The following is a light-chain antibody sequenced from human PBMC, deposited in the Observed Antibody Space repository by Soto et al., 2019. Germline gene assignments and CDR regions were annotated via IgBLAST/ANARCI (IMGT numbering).Light chain of an antibody. V-gene: IGKV2-28*01. CDR1: QSLLHSNGYNY. CDR2: LGS. CDR3: MQVLQTPLT. Sequence: DLVMTQSPLSLPVTPGEPASISCRSSQSLLHSNGYNYLGWFLQKPGQSPQLLIYLGSGRASGVPDRFRGSGSGTDFTLKISRVEAEDVGVYYCMQVLQTPLTFGGGTKVEIK. J-gene: IGKJ4*01.